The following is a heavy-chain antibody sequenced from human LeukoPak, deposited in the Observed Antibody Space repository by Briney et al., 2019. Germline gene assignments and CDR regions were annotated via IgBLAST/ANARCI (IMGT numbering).Heavy chain of an antibody. Sequence: PGGSLRLSCAASGFTVSSNYMSWVRQAPGKGLEWVSIIYSGVSTYYADSVKGRFTISKDNSKNTLYLQMNSLRAEDTAVYYCARDSGGSSVGFYFDYWGQGTLVTVSS. CDR1: GFTVSSNY. J-gene: IGHJ4*02. V-gene: IGHV3-66*01. CDR3: ARDSGGSSVGFYFDY. CDR2: IYSGVST. D-gene: IGHD2-15*01.